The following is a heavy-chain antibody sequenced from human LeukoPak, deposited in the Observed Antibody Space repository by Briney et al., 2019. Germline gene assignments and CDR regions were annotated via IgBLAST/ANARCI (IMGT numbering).Heavy chain of an antibody. CDR1: GGSINNNH. CDR3: VRGVRPDYVYSYMDG. Sequence: SETLSLTCTVSGGSINNNHWSWIRQPPGKRLEWIVSILYSGSTKNNPSLQSRVTISVDTSKNQFSLMLTSVTAADTAVYYCVRGVRPDYVYSYMDGWGKGTTVTVCS. J-gene: IGHJ6*03. CDR2: ILYSGST. D-gene: IGHD3-10*02. V-gene: IGHV4-59*01.